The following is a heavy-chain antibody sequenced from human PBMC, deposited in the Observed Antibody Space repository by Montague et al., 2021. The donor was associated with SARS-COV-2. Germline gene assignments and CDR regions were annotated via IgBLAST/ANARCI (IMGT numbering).Heavy chain of an antibody. D-gene: IGHD6-19*01. V-gene: IGHV4-59*08. J-gene: IGHJ3*01. CDR1: GGSTASHY. CDR3: AGGWAFDP. CDR2: VYYNGNT. Sequence: SETLSLTCTVSGGSTASHYCNWIRQSPGKRPELICYVYYNGNTNYNPSLQIRVTISIYTSETQFSLTLNSVTAADTAGYFCAGGWAFDPWGQGRLVTVSS.